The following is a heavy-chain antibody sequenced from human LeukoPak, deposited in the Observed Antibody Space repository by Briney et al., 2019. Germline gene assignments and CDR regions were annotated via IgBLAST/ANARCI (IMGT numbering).Heavy chain of an antibody. Sequence: PSETLSLTCTVSGGSISSYYWSWIRQPPGKGLEWIGYIYYSGSTNYNPSLKSRVTISVDTSKSQFSLKLSSVTAADTAVYYCARSLYGDYSYYFDYWGQGTLVTVSS. CDR3: ARSLYGDYSYYFDY. V-gene: IGHV4-59*01. J-gene: IGHJ4*02. CDR2: IYYSGST. CDR1: GGSISSYY. D-gene: IGHD4-17*01.